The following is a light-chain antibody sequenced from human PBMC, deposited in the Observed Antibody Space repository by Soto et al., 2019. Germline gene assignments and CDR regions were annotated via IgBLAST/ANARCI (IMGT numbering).Light chain of an antibody. J-gene: IGKJ1*01. V-gene: IGKV3-20*01. CDR2: GAS. CDR3: HQHGGSPET. Sequence: EIVLTQSPGTLSLSPGERATPSCRASQSVSSSYLAWYQQKPGQAPRLLIYGASSRATGIPDRFSGSGSGTDFTLTISRLEPEDFAVYHCHQHGGSPETFGQGTKVDIK. CDR1: QSVSSSY.